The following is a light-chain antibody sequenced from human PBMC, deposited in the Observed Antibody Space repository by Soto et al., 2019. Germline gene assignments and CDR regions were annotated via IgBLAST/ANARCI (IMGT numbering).Light chain of an antibody. CDR3: GTWDLSLSEVV. J-gene: IGLJ2*01. Sequence: QSVLTQPPSVSAAPGQKVTISCSGSSSNIGRNFVSWYQHLPGTAPKLLIFDDNRRPSGIPDRFSGSKSGTSATLSITGLQTGDEADYYCGTWDLSLSEVVFGGGTKLTVL. V-gene: IGLV1-51*01. CDR1: SSNIGRNF. CDR2: DDN.